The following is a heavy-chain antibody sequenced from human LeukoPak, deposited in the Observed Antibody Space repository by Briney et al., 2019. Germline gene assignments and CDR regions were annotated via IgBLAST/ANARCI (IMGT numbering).Heavy chain of an antibody. V-gene: IGHV1-2*02. CDR3: ATGLGVLDPEANS. J-gene: IGHJ4*02. D-gene: IGHD3/OR15-3a*01. Sequence: GASVKVSCKASGYTFTFYYIHWVRQAPGQGLEWMGWIFPNNGNTKYAQKFQGRFTMTRDTSISTAYMELTRLRSADTAVYYCATGLGVLDPEANSWGQGTLVTVSS. CDR2: IFPNNGNT. CDR1: GYTFTFYY.